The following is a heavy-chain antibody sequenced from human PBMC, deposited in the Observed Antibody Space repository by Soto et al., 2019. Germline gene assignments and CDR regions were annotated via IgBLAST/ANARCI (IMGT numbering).Heavy chain of an antibody. Sequence: GGSLRLSCAASGFTFSSYAMSWVRQAPGKGLEWVSAISGSGGSTYYADSVKGRFTISRDNSKNTLYLQMNSLRAEDTAVYYCAKDFVYDSSXXXPXFDYWGQGTLVTXXS. V-gene: IGHV3-23*01. J-gene: IGHJ4*02. CDR2: ISGSGGST. CDR3: AKDFVYDSSXXXPXFDY. D-gene: IGHD3-22*01. CDR1: GFTFSSYA.